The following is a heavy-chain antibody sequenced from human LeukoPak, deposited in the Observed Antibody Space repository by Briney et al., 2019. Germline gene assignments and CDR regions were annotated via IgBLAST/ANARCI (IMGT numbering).Heavy chain of an antibody. J-gene: IGHJ5*02. CDR2: IYYSGST. D-gene: IGHD6-6*01. CDR1: GGSISSSSYY. Sequence: SETLSLTCTVSGGSISSSSYYWSWIRQPPGKGLEWIGSIYYSGSTYYNPSLKSRVTISVDTSKNQFSLKLSSVTAADTAVYYCARQSSSSSNWFDPWGQGTLVTVSS. V-gene: IGHV4-39*01. CDR3: ARQSSSSSNWFDP.